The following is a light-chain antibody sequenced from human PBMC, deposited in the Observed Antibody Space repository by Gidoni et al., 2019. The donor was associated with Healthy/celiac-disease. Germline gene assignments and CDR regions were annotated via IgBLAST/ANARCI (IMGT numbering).Light chain of an antibody. Sequence: DIQLTQSPSSLSASVADRVTITCRASQSISSYLNWKQQEPGKAPKLLIYAASSLQSGVPSRFSGSGSATNFTLTSSSLQPEDFATYYCQKSYSTPWTFGQGTKVEIK. V-gene: IGKV1-39*01. CDR2: AAS. CDR1: QSISSY. CDR3: QKSYSTPWT. J-gene: IGKJ1*01.